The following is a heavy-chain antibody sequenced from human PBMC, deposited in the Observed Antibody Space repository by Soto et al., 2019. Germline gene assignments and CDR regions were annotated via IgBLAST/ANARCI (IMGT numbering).Heavy chain of an antibody. CDR1: GYSFTDYW. CDR3: ARDGLSSSSSFDY. Sequence: EVQLVQSGAEVTKPGESLKISCKASGYSFTDYWIGWVRPMPGKGLEWMGIIYPGDSDTKYSPSFQGQVTMSADKSISTAYLQWNSLKASDTAMYYCARDGLSSSSSFDYWGQGTLVTVSS. V-gene: IGHV5-51*01. D-gene: IGHD6-6*01. CDR2: IYPGDSDT. J-gene: IGHJ4*02.